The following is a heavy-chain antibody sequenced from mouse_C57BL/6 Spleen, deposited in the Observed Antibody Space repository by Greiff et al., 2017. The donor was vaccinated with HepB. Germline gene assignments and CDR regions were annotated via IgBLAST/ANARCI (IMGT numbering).Heavy chain of an antibody. CDR2: IHPNSGST. V-gene: IGHV1-64*01. Sequence: VQLQQPGAELVKPGASVKLSCKASGYTFTSYWMHWVKQRPGQGLEWIGMIHPNSGSTNYNEKFKSKATLTVDKSSSTAYMQLSSLTSEDSAVYYCARTGYDGSVDYWGQGTSVTVSS. J-gene: IGHJ4*01. CDR1: GYTFTSYW. CDR3: ARTGYDGSVDY. D-gene: IGHD2-14*01.